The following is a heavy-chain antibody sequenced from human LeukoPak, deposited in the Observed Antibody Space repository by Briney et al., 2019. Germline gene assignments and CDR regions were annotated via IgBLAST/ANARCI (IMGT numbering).Heavy chain of an antibody. V-gene: IGHV3-66*01. CDR3: VMLQAYWFDP. J-gene: IGHJ5*02. CDR2: IYSCGST. Sequence: GGSLRVSCPATGFTVSCNYMRGVRQARGKGLAWVSVIYSCGSTYYADSVKGRFTISNDNCKNTQYPQMTNQRAENTAQDYVVMLQAYWFDPGGQGTRVTVS. D-gene: IGHD2-15*01. CDR1: GFTVSCNY.